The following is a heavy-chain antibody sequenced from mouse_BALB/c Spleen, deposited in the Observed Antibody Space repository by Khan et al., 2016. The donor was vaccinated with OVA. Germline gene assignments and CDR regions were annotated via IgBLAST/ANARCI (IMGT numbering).Heavy chain of an antibody. CDR1: GFTFSNYW. CDR2: ISLKSDDYVT. V-gene: IGHV6-6*02. Sequence: EVKLEESGGGLVQPGGSMKLSCVASGFTFSNYWMNWVRQSPGQGLEWVAEISLKSDDYVTHYAESVKGRFTTSRSDSKSSVYLQMNNLRAEDTGMYYCWIMLWGQGTTLTVSS. J-gene: IGHJ2*01. CDR3: WIML.